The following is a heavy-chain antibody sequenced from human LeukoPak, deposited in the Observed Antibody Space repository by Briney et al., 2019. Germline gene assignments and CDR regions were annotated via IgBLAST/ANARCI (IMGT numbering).Heavy chain of an antibody. CDR2: NYYSGST. CDR1: GGSISSYY. CDR3: ARGHSSSWYPPHYYYYGMDV. V-gene: IGHV4-59*01. D-gene: IGHD6-13*01. Sequence: SETLSLTCTVSGGSISSYYWSWIRQPPGKGLEWIGYNYYSGSTNYNPSLKSRVTISVDTSKNQFSLKLSSVTAADTAVYYCARGHSSSWYPPHYYYYGMDVWGQGTTVTVSS. J-gene: IGHJ6*02.